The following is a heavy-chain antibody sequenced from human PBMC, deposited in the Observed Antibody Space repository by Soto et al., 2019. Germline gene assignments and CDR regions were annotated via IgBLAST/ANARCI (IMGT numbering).Heavy chain of an antibody. V-gene: IGHV4-39*01. CDR3: ARRGIGSGWYGGGDWFDP. D-gene: IGHD6-19*01. CDR2: IYYSGST. CDR1: GGSISSSSYY. Sequence: SETLSLTCTVSGGSISSSSYYWGWIRQPPGKGLEWIGSIYYSGSTYYNPSLKSRVTISVDTSKNQFSLKLSSVTAADTAVYYCARRGIGSGWYGGGDWFDPWGQGTLVTVSS. J-gene: IGHJ5*02.